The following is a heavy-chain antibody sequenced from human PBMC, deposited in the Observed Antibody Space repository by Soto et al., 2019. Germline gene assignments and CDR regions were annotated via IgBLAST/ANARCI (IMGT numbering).Heavy chain of an antibody. V-gene: IGHV4-31*03. Sequence: QVQLQESGPGLVKPSQTLSLTCTVSSGSIRGGDYDWSWIRQHPGKGLEWIGYIFYSGNSFYNPSLKSGVTISVDTSKNQFSLQLSSVTAADTAIYYCARLSSLYYNSDYGGYYFDYWGQGTLVSVSS. J-gene: IGHJ4*02. D-gene: IGHD3-10*01. CDR2: IFYSGNS. CDR3: ARLSSLYYNSDYGGYYFDY. CDR1: SGSIRGGDYD.